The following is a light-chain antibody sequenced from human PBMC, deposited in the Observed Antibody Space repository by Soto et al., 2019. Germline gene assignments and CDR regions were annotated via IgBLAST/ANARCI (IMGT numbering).Light chain of an antibody. CDR1: QSISSW. CDR3: QQYSNYSRT. V-gene: IGKV1-5*03. CDR2: KAS. Sequence: DIQMTQSPSTLSASVGDRVTITCRASQSISSWLAWYQQKPGKAPNLLIYKASTLRSGVPSRFSVSGSGTAFNLTISSLQPNYFATYYCQQYSNYSRTFGQGTKMEVK. J-gene: IGKJ1*01.